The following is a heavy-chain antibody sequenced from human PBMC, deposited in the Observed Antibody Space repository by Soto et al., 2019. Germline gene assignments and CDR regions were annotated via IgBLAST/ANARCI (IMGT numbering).Heavy chain of an antibody. D-gene: IGHD2-15*01. Sequence: PSETMDITISVYGWTCSGYYGSGIRKNTGKGLEWIGEINHSGSTNYNPSLKSRVTISVDTSKNQFSLKLSSVTAADTAVYYCARVILGYSSGFCCYLSRRFDYWAQASLVTGSS. J-gene: IGHJ4*02. CDR3: ARVILGYSSGFCCYLSRRFDY. CDR1: GWTCSGYY. V-gene: IGHV4-34*01. CDR2: INHSGST.